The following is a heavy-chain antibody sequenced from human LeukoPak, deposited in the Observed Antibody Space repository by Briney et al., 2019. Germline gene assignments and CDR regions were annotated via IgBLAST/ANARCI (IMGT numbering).Heavy chain of an antibody. J-gene: IGHJ6*02. V-gene: IGHV1-69*13. CDR3: TTRACHAGGCSSSFYYYYGLHF. D-gene: IGHD3-16*01. Sequence: ASVKVSCKASGNSIINYAVSWVRQAPGQGFEWMGGIIPIFDTADYAQKFQGRVTITADQSTSTTYMALSSLKSEDTATYYCTTRACHAGGCSSSFYYYYGLHFWGQGTTVSVSS. CDR1: GNSIINYA. CDR2: IIPIFDTA.